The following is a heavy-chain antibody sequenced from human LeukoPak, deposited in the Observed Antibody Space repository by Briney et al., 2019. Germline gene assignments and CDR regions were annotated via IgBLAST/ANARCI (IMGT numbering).Heavy chain of an antibody. Sequence: GGSLRLSCAASGFTFSSHDMHWVRQAPGKGLEWVAFISYDGGKKDYADSVKGRFTISRDNSRNTLYLQMNSLRAEDTAVYYCAKRGEGVSNTWYMNNWFDPWGQGTLVTVSS. CDR1: GFTFSSHD. D-gene: IGHD6-13*01. V-gene: IGHV3-30*18. CDR3: AKRGEGVSNTWYMNNWFDP. CDR2: ISYDGGKK. J-gene: IGHJ5*02.